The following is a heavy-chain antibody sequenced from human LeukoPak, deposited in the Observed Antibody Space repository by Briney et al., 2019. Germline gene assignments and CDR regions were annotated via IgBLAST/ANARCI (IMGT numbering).Heavy chain of an antibody. CDR3: ARDRRDGYNYYYFDY. D-gene: IGHD5-24*01. V-gene: IGHV1-69*13. Sequence: SVKVSCKASGGTFSSYAISWVRQAPGQGLEWMGGIIPIFGTANYAQKFQGRVTITADESTSTAYMELSSLRSEDTAVYYCARDRRDGYNYYYFDYWGQGTLVTVSS. J-gene: IGHJ4*02. CDR2: IIPIFGTA. CDR1: GGTFSSYA.